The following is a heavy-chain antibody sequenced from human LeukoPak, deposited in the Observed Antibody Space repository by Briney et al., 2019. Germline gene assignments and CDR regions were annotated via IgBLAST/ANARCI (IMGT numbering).Heavy chain of an antibody. CDR2: IYHGGNT. V-gene: IGHV4-4*02. CDR1: GASIISSDW. J-gene: IGHJ4*02. D-gene: IGHD6-19*01. Sequence: PSETLSLTCAVSGASIISSDWWSWVRQPPGKGLEWIGEIYHGGNTNYNPSLEGRVATSVDKSKNQFSLELTSVTAADTAVYYCAREEGSSGWWAQNYWGQGTLVTVSS. CDR3: AREEGSSGWWAQNY.